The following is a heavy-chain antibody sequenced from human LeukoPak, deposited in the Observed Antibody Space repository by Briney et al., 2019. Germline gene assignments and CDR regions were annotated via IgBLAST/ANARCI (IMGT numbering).Heavy chain of an antibody. CDR2: ISYDGSNK. CDR3: AKDLSIAVAGTLSY. J-gene: IGHJ4*02. CDR1: GFTFSSYG. V-gene: IGHV3-30*18. Sequence: GRSLRLSCAASGFTFSSYGMHWVRQAPGKGLEWVAVISYDGSNKYYADSVKGRFTISRDNSKNTLYLQMNSLRAEDTAVYYCAKDLSIAVAGTLSYWGQGTLVTVSS. D-gene: IGHD6-19*01.